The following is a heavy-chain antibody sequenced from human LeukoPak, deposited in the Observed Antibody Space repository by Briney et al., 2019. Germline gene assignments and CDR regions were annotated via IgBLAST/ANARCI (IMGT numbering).Heavy chain of an antibody. D-gene: IGHD3-10*01. CDR2: IYHSGST. CDR3: ARLIMVRGETYFDY. CDR1: GGSISSSSYY. V-gene: IGHV4-39*07. J-gene: IGHJ4*02. Sequence: SETLSLTCTVSGGSISSSSYYWGWIRQPPGKGLEWIGSIYHSGSTYYNPSLKSRVTISVDTSKNQFSLKLSSVTAADTAVYYCARLIMVRGETYFDYWGQGTLVTVSS.